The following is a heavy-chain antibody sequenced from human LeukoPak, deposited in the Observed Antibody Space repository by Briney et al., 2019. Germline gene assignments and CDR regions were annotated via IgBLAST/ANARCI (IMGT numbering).Heavy chain of an antibody. J-gene: IGHJ4*02. D-gene: IGHD2-2*01. Sequence: SETLSLTCTVSGGSISSSSYYWGWIRQPPGKGLEWIGSIYYSVSTYYNPSLKRRVTVSVATSNHQFSLQPSSVTAADTAVYYCARAGYCSSTSCTQTPVFYFDYWGQGTLVTVSS. V-gene: IGHV4-39*07. CDR2: IYYSVST. CDR1: GGSISSSSYY. CDR3: ARAGYCSSTSCTQTPVFYFDY.